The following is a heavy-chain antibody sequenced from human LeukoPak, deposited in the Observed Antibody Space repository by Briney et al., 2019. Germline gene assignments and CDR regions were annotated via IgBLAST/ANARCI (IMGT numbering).Heavy chain of an antibody. D-gene: IGHD2-15*01. J-gene: IGHJ4*02. CDR2: IIPIFGTA. Sequence: SVKVSCKASGGTFSSYAISWVRQAPGQGLEWMGGIIPIFGTANYAQKFQGRVTITTDESTSTAYMELSSLRSEDTAVYYCARDPGYCSGGSCYSRGPFDYWGQGTLVTASS. CDR3: ARDPGYCSGGSCYSRGPFDY. V-gene: IGHV1-69*05. CDR1: GGTFSSYA.